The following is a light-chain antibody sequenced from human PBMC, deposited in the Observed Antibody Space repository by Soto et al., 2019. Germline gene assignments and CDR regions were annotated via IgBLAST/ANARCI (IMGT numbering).Light chain of an antibody. CDR1: SSDVGDYNY. Sequence: VLTQPRSVSGSPGQSVTISCTGTSSDVGDYNYVSWYQQHPGKAPKLMIYDVSKRPSGVPDRFSGSKSGNTASLTISGLQAEDEADYYCCSYAGSYTFVFGAGTKVTVL. J-gene: IGLJ1*01. CDR3: CSYAGSYTFV. V-gene: IGLV2-11*01. CDR2: DVS.